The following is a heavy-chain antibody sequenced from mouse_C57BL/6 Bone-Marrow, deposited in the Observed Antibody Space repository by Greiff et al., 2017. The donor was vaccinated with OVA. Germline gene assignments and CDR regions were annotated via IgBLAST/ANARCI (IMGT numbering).Heavy chain of an antibody. D-gene: IGHD6-1*01. Sequence: EVQLQQSGTVLARPGASVKMSCKTSGYTFTSYWMHWVKQRPGQGLEWIGAIYPGNSDTSYNQKFKGKAKLTAVTSASTAYMELSSLTNEDSAVYYCTREEPTPYAMDYWGQGTSVTVSS. CDR3: TREEPTPYAMDY. V-gene: IGHV1-5*01. CDR2: IYPGNSDT. CDR1: GYTFTSYW. J-gene: IGHJ4*01.